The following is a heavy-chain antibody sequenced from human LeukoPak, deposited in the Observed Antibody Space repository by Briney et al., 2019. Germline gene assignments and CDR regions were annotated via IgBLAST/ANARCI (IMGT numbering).Heavy chain of an antibody. Sequence: SETLSLTCNVSGVSVSDGRYYWTWIRQHPGKGLEWIGYKYYSGSAKYNPSLKSRLTISIATSKNQFSLQLSSVTAADTATYYCATPYCSSISCLDVFNVWGPGTRVTVSS. J-gene: IGHJ3*01. D-gene: IGHD2-2*01. CDR1: GVSVSDGRYY. V-gene: IGHV4-31*03. CDR2: KYYSGSA. CDR3: ATPYCSSISCLDVFNV.